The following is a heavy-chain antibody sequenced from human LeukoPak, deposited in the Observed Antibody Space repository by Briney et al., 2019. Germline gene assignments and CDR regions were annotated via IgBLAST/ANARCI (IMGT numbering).Heavy chain of an antibody. CDR2: ISGSDAGT. CDR1: GFTFNNYA. CDR3: AKKIDSGSYPLDY. V-gene: IGHV3-23*01. D-gene: IGHD3-10*01. Sequence: GGSLRLPCAASGFTFNNYAMRWVRQAPGKGLEWVSAISGSDAGTYYADSVKGRFTISRDNSKNSLYLQMSSLRAEDTGVYYCAKKIDSGSYPLDYWGQGTLVTISS. J-gene: IGHJ4*02.